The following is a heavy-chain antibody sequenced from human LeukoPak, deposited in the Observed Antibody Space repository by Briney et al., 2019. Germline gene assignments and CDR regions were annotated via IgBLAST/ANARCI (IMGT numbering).Heavy chain of an antibody. CDR3: ARDDSGSYPNYLEN. V-gene: IGHV3-48*01. Sequence: DSVKGRFTISRDNAKKSLYLQMNGLRAEDTAVFYCARDDSGSYPNYLENWGQGTLVTVSS. J-gene: IGHJ4*02. D-gene: IGHD1-26*01.